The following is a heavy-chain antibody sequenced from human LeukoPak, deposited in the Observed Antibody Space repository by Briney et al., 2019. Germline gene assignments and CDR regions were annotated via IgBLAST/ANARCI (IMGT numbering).Heavy chain of an antibody. V-gene: IGHV4-59*01. D-gene: IGHD1-1*01. CDR2: IHYSGST. Sequence: SETLSLTCTVSGGSISSYYWSWIREPPGKGLVWIGYIHYSGSTNYSPSLKSRVTISVDTSKNQFSLNLTSVTAADSAVYYCARVSWFPGTSYYYMDVWGKGTTLTVSS. CDR1: GGSISSYY. CDR3: ARVSWFPGTSYYYMDV. J-gene: IGHJ6*03.